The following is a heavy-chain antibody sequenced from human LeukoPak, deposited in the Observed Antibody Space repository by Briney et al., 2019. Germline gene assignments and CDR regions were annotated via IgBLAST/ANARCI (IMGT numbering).Heavy chain of an antibody. CDR1: GFPFSNYA. CDR3: ARDLSLDV. V-gene: IGHV3-33*01. Sequence: GGSLRLSCAASGFPFSNYAMHWVRQAPGKGLEWVAVIWYDGSKRFYADSVKGRFTISRDNSKNTVNLHMNSLRPDDTAVYYCARDLSLDVWGKGTTVTVSS. D-gene: IGHD2/OR15-2a*01. CDR2: IWYDGSKR. J-gene: IGHJ6*04.